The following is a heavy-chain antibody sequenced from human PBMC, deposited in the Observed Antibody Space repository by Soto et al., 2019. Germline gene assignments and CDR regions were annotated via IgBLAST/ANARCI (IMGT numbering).Heavy chain of an antibody. J-gene: IGHJ4*02. CDR3: ARVNSSGWYYFDY. CDR1: GGSISSSNW. CDR2: IYHSGST. D-gene: IGHD6-19*01. V-gene: IGHV4-4*02. Sequence: QVQLQESGPGLVKPSGTLSLTCAVSGGSISSSNWWSWVRQPPGKGLECIGEIYHSGSTNYNPSLKIRVTVSVDQSKNQFCLKLSSVTAAATAVYYCARVNSSGWYYFDYWGQGTLVTVSS.